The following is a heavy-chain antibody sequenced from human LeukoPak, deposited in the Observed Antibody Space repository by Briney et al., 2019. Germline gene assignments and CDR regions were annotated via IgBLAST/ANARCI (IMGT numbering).Heavy chain of an antibody. V-gene: IGHV3-74*01. D-gene: IGHD2-2*02. CDR1: GFTFSSYW. CDR2: INSDGSST. Sequence: GGSLRLSCAASGFTFSSYWMHWVRHAPGKGLVWVSRINSDGSSTNYAGSVKGRFTISRDNAKNTLYLQMNSLRAEDTAVYYCARDRDNLYRNWFDPWGQGTLVTVSS. CDR3: ARDRDNLYRNWFDP. J-gene: IGHJ5*02.